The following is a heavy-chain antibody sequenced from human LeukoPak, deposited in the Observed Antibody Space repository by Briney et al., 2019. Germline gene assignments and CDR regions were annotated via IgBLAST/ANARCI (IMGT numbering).Heavy chain of an antibody. J-gene: IGHJ5*02. V-gene: IGHV4-61*02. Sequence: PSETLSLTCTVPGGSISSGSYYWSWIRQPAGKGLEWIVRIYTSGSTNYNPSLKSRVTISVDTSKNQFSLKLSSVAAADTAVYYCARDATVQLQSGWFDPWGQGTLVTVSS. CDR1: GGSISSGSYY. CDR3: ARDATVQLQSGWFDP. D-gene: IGHD4-17*01. CDR2: IYTSGST.